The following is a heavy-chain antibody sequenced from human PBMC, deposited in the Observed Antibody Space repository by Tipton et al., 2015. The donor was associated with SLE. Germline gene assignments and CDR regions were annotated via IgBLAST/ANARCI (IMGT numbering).Heavy chain of an antibody. V-gene: IGHV3-13*01. CDR1: GFTLSTYD. D-gene: IGHD3-9*01. J-gene: IGHJ4*02. CDR3: ARGGYDIWWYFDY. CDR2: IGIAGDT. Sequence: SLRLSCAASGFTLSTYDMHWVRQGTGKGLEWVSVIGIAGDTYYPDSVKGRFTISRENGKNSLHLQMNRLRAGDTAVYYCARGGYDIWWYFDYWGQGTLVTVSS.